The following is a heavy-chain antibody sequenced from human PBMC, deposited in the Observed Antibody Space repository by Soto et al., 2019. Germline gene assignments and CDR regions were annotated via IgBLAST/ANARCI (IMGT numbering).Heavy chain of an antibody. CDR3: ARVQGDYGERYYYGMDV. V-gene: IGHV4-30-4*01. Sequence: PSETLSLTCTVSGGSISSGDYYWSWIRQPPGKGLEWIGHINYSGSTYYNPSLKSRVTISVDTSKNQFSLKLSSVTAADTAVYYCARVQGDYGERYYYGMDVWGQGTTVTVSS. J-gene: IGHJ6*02. CDR1: GGSISSGDYY. D-gene: IGHD4-17*01. CDR2: INYSGST.